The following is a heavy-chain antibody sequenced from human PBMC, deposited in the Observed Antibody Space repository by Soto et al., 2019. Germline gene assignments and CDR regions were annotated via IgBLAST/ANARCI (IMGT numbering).Heavy chain of an antibody. D-gene: IGHD6-13*01. Sequence: SETLSLTCAVYGGSFSGYYWSWIRQPPGKGLEWIGEINHSGSTNYNPSLKSRVTISVDTSKNQFSLKLSSVTAADTAVYYFARGERGSIAAAGRGSWPYYYGMDVWGQGTTVTVSS. CDR1: GGSFSGYY. CDR2: INHSGST. CDR3: ARGERGSIAAAGRGSWPYYYGMDV. J-gene: IGHJ6*02. V-gene: IGHV4-34*01.